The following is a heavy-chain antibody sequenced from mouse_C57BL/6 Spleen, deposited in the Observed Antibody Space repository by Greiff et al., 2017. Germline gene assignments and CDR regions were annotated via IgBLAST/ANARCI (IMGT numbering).Heavy chain of an antibody. Sequence: QVQLKQSGAELVRPGTSVTVSCKASGYAFTNYLIEWVKQRPGQGLEWIGVFNPGSGGTNYNEKLKGKATLTADKSSSTAYMQLSSLTSEDSAVYFCASSFITPFAYWCQGTLVTVSA. V-gene: IGHV1-54*01. CDR2: FNPGSGGT. CDR3: ASSFITPFAY. J-gene: IGHJ3*01. CDR1: GYAFTNYL. D-gene: IGHD1-1*01.